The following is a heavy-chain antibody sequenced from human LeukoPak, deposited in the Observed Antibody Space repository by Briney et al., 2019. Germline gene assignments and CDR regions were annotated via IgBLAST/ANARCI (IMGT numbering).Heavy chain of an antibody. J-gene: IGHJ4*02. V-gene: IGHV1-8*03. D-gene: IGHD6-19*01. Sequence: GASVKVSCKASGYTFTSYGINWVRQATGQGLEWMGWMNPNSGNTGYAQKFQGRVTITRNTSISTAYMELSSLRSEDTAVYYCARGKRYSSPTSDYWGQGTLVTVSS. CDR1: GYTFTSYG. CDR2: MNPNSGNT. CDR3: ARGKRYSSPTSDY.